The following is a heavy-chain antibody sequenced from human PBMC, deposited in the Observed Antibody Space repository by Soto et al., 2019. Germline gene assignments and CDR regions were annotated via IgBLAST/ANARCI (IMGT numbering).Heavy chain of an antibody. CDR2: ISYDGSNK. D-gene: IGHD3-22*01. J-gene: IGHJ4*02. CDR1: GFTFSSHA. CDR3: ARHYSYDSSGYLDY. V-gene: IGHV3-30-3*01. Sequence: HPGGSLGLSCAASGFTFSSHAMHWVRQAPGKGLEWVAVISYDGSNKHYADSVKGRFTISRDNSENTLYLQMNSLRPEDTAVYYCARHYSYDSSGYLDYWGQGTLGTVSP.